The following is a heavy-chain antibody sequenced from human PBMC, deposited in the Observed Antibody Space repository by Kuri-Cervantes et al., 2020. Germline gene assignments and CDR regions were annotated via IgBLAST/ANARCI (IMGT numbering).Heavy chain of an antibody. Sequence: STYYWGWIRQPPGKGLEWVANIKQDGSEKYYVDSVKGRFTISRDNAKNSLYLQMNSLRAEDTAVYYCARVFSSGWNYFDYWGQGTLVTVSS. J-gene: IGHJ4*02. CDR2: IKQDGSEK. CDR1: STYY. V-gene: IGHV3-7*04. CDR3: ARVFSSGWNYFDY. D-gene: IGHD6-19*01.